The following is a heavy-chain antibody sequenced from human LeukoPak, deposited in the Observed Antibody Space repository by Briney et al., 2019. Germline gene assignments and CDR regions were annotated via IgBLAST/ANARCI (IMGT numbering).Heavy chain of an antibody. V-gene: IGHV1-69*01. J-gene: IGHJ4*02. CDR1: GGTFSSYA. CDR2: IIPIFGTA. CDR3: ARAPYSSSSIFDS. Sequence: GASVKVSCKASGGTFSSYAISWVRQAPGQGLEWMRGIIPIFGTANYAQKFQGRVTITADESTSSAYMQLSSLRSEDTAVYYCARAPYSSSSIFDSWGEGTLVTVSS. D-gene: IGHD6-6*01.